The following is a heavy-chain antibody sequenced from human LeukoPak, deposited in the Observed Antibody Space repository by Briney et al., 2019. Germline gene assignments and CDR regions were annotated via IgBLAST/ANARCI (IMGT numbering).Heavy chain of an antibody. D-gene: IGHD2-2*01. V-gene: IGHV4-34*01. Sequence: SETLSLTCAVYGGSFSGYYWSWIRQPPGKGLEWIGEINHSGSTNYNPSLKSRVTISVDTSKNQFSLKLSSVTAADTAVYCCARGVEGYCSSTSCYPYYYYYYYMDVWGKGTTVTVSS. CDR1: GGSFSGYY. J-gene: IGHJ6*03. CDR2: INHSGST. CDR3: ARGVEGYCSSTSCYPYYYYYYYMDV.